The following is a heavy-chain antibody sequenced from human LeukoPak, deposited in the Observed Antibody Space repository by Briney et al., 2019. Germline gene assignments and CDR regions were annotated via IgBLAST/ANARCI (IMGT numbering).Heavy chain of an antibody. CDR3: ARSLRGSYYSYYYYYYMDV. CDR1: GFAFSSYS. Sequence: PGGSLRLSCAASGFAFSSYSMNWVRQAPGKGLEWVSYISSCSSTIYYADSVKGRFTISRDNAKNSLYLQMNSLRAEDTAVYYCARSLRGSYYSYYYYYYMDVWGKGTTVTVSS. CDR2: ISSCSSTI. J-gene: IGHJ6*03. D-gene: IGHD1-26*01. V-gene: IGHV3-48*01.